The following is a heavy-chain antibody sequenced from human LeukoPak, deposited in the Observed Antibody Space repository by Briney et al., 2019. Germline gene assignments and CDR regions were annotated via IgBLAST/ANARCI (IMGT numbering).Heavy chain of an antibody. Sequence: ASVTVSCKASGYTFTVYYMHWVRPAPGQEFEWMGWLSPNSGDTKFAQKFQGRVTMTRDTSISTAYMELSNLRSDDTAVYYCARATDISSWYLAYWGQGTLVTVSS. CDR2: LSPNSGDT. CDR3: ARATDISSWYLAY. V-gene: IGHV1-2*02. J-gene: IGHJ4*02. D-gene: IGHD6-13*01. CDR1: GYTFTVYY.